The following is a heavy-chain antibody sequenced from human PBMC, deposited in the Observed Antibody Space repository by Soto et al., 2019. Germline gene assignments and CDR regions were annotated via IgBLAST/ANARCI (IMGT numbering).Heavy chain of an antibody. CDR3: AKAPGVTMIVVSI. J-gene: IGHJ3*02. CDR1: GFTFSSYW. V-gene: IGHV3-74*01. D-gene: IGHD3-22*01. CDR2: LNSDGSST. Sequence: GGSLRLSCGASGFTFSSYWMHWVRQAPGKGLVWVSRLNSDGSSTNYADSVKGRFTISRDNTKNTLYLQMNSLRAEDTAVYYCAKAPGVTMIVVSIWGQGTMVTVSS.